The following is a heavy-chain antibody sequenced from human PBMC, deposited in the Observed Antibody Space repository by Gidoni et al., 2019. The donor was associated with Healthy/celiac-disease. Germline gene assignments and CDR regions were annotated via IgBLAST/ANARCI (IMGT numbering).Heavy chain of an antibody. D-gene: IGHD6-13*01. V-gene: IGHV3-33*08. Sequence: QVRLVAPGGGMVQPGSSRRLSCAASGFTFRSHGMHWVRQAPGKGLKWVAVIWYDVSNKYDEDPVKGRFTISRDNPKNTRYRQMNSLRYEDTAVYACARGARVDVWGQGTMVTVSS. CDR2: IWYDVSNK. CDR1: GFTFRSHG. J-gene: IGHJ3*01. CDR3: ARGARVDV.